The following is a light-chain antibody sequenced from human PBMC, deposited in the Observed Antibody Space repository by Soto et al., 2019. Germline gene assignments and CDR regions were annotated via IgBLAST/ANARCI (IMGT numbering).Light chain of an antibody. V-gene: IGKV1-5*01. CDR2: DAS. CDR1: QRVDRW. J-gene: IGKJ1*01. CDR3: QQYKDYTYT. Sequence: DIQMTQSPATLSASVGDRGTITGRPSQRVDRWLAWYQQKPGQAPKLLISDASTLESGVPSRFSGSGSVTEFTLTITSLQPDDFATYYCQQYKDYTYTFGQGTKVDIK.